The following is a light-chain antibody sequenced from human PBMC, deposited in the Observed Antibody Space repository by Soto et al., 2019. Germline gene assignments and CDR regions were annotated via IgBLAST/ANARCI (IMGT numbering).Light chain of an antibody. CDR3: QQYNKWPYT. Sequence: EIVMTQFPATLSVSPGERAALSCRASPSVSSSFAWYQQKPGQAPRLLIYGASTRATGVPARFSGSGSGTEFTLTISSLQSEDFAVYYCQQYNKWPYTFGQGTKLEIK. V-gene: IGKV3-15*01. CDR2: GAS. CDR1: PSVSSS. J-gene: IGKJ2*01.